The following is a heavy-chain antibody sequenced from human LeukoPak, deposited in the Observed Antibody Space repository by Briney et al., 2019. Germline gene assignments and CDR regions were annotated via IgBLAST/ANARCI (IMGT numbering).Heavy chain of an antibody. D-gene: IGHD2-15*01. Sequence: ASVKVSCKASGDTFIPYTFSWVRQAPGQGLEWIGRIIPSLDVAHYAQKFQGRVTLSVDRDPAPTYMEVTSLRSEDTAIYYCARDHCTPGTCLGGHWGQGTLVTVSS. J-gene: IGHJ4*02. CDR2: IIPSLDVA. CDR1: GDTFIPYT. CDR3: ARDHCTPGTCLGGH. V-gene: IGHV1-69*04.